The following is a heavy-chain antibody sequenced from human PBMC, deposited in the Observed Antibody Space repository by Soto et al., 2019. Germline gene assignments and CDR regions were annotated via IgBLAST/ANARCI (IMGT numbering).Heavy chain of an antibody. CDR3: AREREVYSRGWETDY. Sequence: EVQLVESGGGLVKPGGSLRLSCAASGFTFSSSSMNWVRQAPGKGLEWVSSISSSSSYIYYADSVKGRFTISRDNAKNSMYLQMKSLRAEDTAVYYCAREREVYSRGWETDYWGPGTLVTVSS. J-gene: IGHJ4*02. D-gene: IGHD6-19*01. V-gene: IGHV3-21*01. CDR2: ISSSSSYI. CDR1: GFTFSSSS.